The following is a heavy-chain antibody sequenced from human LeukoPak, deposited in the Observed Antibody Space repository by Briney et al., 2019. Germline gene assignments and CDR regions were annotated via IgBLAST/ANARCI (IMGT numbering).Heavy chain of an antibody. J-gene: IGHJ4*02. CDR3: TKDLGTEYNIFDY. CDR2: ERYGGNIK. D-gene: IGHD3-9*01. CDR1: EFTFSAYA. V-gene: IGHV3-30*02. Sequence: PGGSLRLSCAASEFTFSAYAMHWIRQAPGRGLEWVAFERYGGNIKYYADSVKGRFTISRDNSKNTLYLQMNSLRPEDTAVYYCTKDLGTEYNIFDYWGQGTLVTVSS.